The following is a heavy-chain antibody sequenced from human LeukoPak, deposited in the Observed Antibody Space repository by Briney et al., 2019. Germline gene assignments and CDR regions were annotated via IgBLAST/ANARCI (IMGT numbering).Heavy chain of an antibody. CDR1: GFTFDDYG. D-gene: IGHD3-10*01. CDR3: ASRESPGYYYGMDV. Sequence: GGSLRLSCAAPGFTFDDYGMSWVRQAPGKGLEWVSGINWNGGSTGYADSVKGRFTISRDNAKNSLYLQMNSLRAEDTALYYCASRESPGYYYGMDVWGQGTTVTVSS. CDR2: INWNGGST. V-gene: IGHV3-20*04. J-gene: IGHJ6*02.